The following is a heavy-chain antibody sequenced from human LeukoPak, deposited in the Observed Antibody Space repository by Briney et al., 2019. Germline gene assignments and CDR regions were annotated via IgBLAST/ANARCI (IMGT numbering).Heavy chain of an antibody. CDR1: GYSFTTYW. Sequence: GESLKISCKGSGYSFTTYWIGWVRQMPGKGLGWMGIIYPGDSDTRYSPSFQGQVTISADKSISTAYLQWSSLKASDTAMYYCARRAQLDYGDYARYYFDYWGQGTLVTVSS. V-gene: IGHV5-51*01. J-gene: IGHJ4*02. D-gene: IGHD4-17*01. CDR2: IYPGDSDT. CDR3: ARRAQLDYGDYARYYFDY.